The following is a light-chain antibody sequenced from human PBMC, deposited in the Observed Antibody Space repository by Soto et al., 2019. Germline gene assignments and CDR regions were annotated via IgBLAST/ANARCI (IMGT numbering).Light chain of an antibody. V-gene: IGLV4-69*01. CDR3: QTWGTGIVV. CDR1: SGHSSYA. J-gene: IGLJ2*01. CDR2: LNSDGSH. Sequence: QPVLTQSPSASASLGDSVKLTCTRSSGHSSYAIAWHQQQPEKGPRYLMKLNSDGSHSKGDGIPDRFSGSSSGAERYLTISSLQSEDEADYYCQTWGTGIVVFGGGTKLTVL.